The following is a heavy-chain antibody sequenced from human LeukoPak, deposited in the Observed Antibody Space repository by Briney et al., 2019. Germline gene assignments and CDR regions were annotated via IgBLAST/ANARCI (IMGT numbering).Heavy chain of an antibody. CDR3: ARLGAGPTYYDFWSGYSSFYYDY. D-gene: IGHD3-3*01. V-gene: IGHV4-34*01. CDR1: GGSFSGYY. CDR2: IHYSGNT. J-gene: IGHJ4*02. Sequence: SETLSLTCAVYGGSFSGYYWSWIRQPPGKGLEWIGGIHYSGNTYYNPSLKSRVTISVDTSKNQFSLKLSSVTAADTAVYYCARLGAGPTYYDFWSGYSSFYYDYWGQGTLVTVSS.